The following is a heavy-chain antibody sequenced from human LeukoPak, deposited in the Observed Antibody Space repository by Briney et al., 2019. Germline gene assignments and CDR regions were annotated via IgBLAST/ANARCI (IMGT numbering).Heavy chain of an antibody. Sequence: PGESLKISCKGSGYSFTSYWIGWVRQRPGKGLEGMGSIYPGDSDTRYSPSFQGQVTISADKSISTAYLQWSSLKASDTAMYYCARSKVVVTAIEFDPWGQGTLVTVSS. CDR3: ARSKVVVTAIEFDP. CDR2: IYPGDSDT. D-gene: IGHD2-21*02. CDR1: GYSFTSYW. J-gene: IGHJ5*02. V-gene: IGHV5-51*01.